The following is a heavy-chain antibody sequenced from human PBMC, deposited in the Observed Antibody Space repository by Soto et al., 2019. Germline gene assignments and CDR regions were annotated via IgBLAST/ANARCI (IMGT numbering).Heavy chain of an antibody. D-gene: IGHD3-10*01. Sequence: EVQLLESGGGLVQPGGSLRLSCAASGFNFASYAMSWVRQAPGKGLEWVSTVRDSGGSTYYADSVKGRFTISRDDSKNTVDLQMNGLRAAATAIYYCANSLIWFEDLLFDYWGEGTLVTVDS. CDR1: GFNFASYA. J-gene: IGHJ4*02. CDR2: VRDSGGST. CDR3: ANSLIWFEDLLFDY. V-gene: IGHV3-23*01.